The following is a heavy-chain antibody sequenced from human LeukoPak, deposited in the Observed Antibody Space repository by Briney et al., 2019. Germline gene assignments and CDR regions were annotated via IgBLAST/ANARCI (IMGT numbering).Heavy chain of an antibody. V-gene: IGHV3-9*01. CDR2: ISWNSGSI. CDR1: GFTFSSYW. J-gene: IGHJ3*02. Sequence: GGSLRLSCAASGFTFSSYWMSWVRQAPGRGLEWVSGISWNSGSIGYADSVKGRFTISRDNAKNSLYLQMNSLRAEDTALYYCAASSSWYGGFDIWGQGTMVTVSS. D-gene: IGHD6-13*01. CDR3: AASSSWYGGFDI.